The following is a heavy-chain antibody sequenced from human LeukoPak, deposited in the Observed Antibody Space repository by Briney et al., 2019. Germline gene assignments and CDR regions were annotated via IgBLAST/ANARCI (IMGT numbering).Heavy chain of an antibody. V-gene: IGHV4-38-2*02. CDR2: IYHSGST. J-gene: IGHJ3*02. CDR3: VRARRIGQSDAFDI. Sequence: PSETLSLTCTVSGYSISSGYYWGWIRQPPGKGLEWIGSIYHSGSTYYNPSLKSRVTISVDTSKNQFSLKLSSVTAADTAVYYCVRARRIGQSDAFDIWGQGTMVTVSS. D-gene: IGHD3-10*01. CDR1: GYSISSGYY.